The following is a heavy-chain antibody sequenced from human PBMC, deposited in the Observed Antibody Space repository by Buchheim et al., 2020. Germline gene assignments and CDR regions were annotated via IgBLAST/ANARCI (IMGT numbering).Heavy chain of an antibody. D-gene: IGHD3/OR15-3a*01. CDR2: IWYDGSNK. Sequence: VQVLESGGGVVQPGRSLRLSCAASGFTFSSYGMHWVRQAPGKGLEWVAVIWYDGSNKYYADSVKGRFTISRDNSKNKLHLQMNSLRAEDTAVYYCALSRTGEEFDYWGQGTL. CDR3: ALSRTGEEFDY. J-gene: IGHJ4*02. V-gene: IGHV3-33*01. CDR1: GFTFSSYG.